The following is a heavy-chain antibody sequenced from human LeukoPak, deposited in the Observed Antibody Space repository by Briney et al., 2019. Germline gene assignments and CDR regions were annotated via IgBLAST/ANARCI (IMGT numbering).Heavy chain of an antibody. CDR3: ARHRRAYGMDV. CDR1: GGSINGYY. Sequence: SETLSLTCIVSGGSINGYYWSWVRQPPGKGLEWIGYIYYSGSTNYNPSLKSRVTISVDTSKNHFSVRLRSVTAADTAVYFCARHRRAYGMDVWGQGTTVAVSS. J-gene: IGHJ6*02. V-gene: IGHV4-59*08. CDR2: IYYSGST.